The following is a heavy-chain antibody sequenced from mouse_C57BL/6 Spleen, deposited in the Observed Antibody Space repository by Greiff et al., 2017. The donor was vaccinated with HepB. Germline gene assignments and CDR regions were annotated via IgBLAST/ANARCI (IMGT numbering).Heavy chain of an antibody. CDR1: GYSITSGYY. Sequence: EVQRVESGPGLVKPSQSLSLTCSVTGYSITSGYYWNWIRQFPGNKLEWMGYISYDGSNNYNPSLKNRISITRDTSKNQFFLKLNSVTTEDTATYYCARSGGYYDYDLYAMDYWGQGTSVTVSS. D-gene: IGHD2-4*01. CDR3: ARSGGYYDYDLYAMDY. J-gene: IGHJ4*01. V-gene: IGHV3-6*01. CDR2: ISYDGSN.